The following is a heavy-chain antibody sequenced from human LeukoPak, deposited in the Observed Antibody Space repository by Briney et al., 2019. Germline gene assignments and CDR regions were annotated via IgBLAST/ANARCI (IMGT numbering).Heavy chain of an antibody. CDR3: ARWGLNYVQT. D-gene: IGHD3-16*01. CDR2: VSTSGST. J-gene: IGHJ5*02. V-gene: IGHV4-4*07. CDR1: GGSISNHF. Sequence: SGTLSLTCTVSGGSISNHFCSWIRQPAGKGLEWIGRVSTSGSTYYNPSLKSRVTMSADTSKNQFSLKLSSVTAADTAVYYCARWGLNYVQTWGQGTLVTVSS.